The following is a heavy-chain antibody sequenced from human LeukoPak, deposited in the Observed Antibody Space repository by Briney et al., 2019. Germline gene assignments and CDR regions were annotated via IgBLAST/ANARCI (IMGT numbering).Heavy chain of an antibody. J-gene: IGHJ6*03. CDR2: IKSKTDGGTT. CDR1: GFTFSNAW. Sequence: GRSIRLARAASGFTFSNAWMSWVRQAPGKGLEWVGRIKSKTDGGTTDYAAPVKGRFTISRDDSKNTLYLQVNSLKTEDTAVYYCTTYPTYYDFWSGSLYMDVWGKGTTVTVSS. V-gene: IGHV3-15*01. D-gene: IGHD3-3*01. CDR3: TTYPTYYDFWSGSLYMDV.